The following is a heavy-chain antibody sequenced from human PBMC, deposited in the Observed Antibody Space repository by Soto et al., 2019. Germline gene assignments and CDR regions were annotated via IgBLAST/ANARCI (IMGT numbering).Heavy chain of an antibody. CDR1: GYTLTELS. CDR3: ALTYSSSWPSIDY. CDR2: FDPEDGET. D-gene: IGHD6-13*01. J-gene: IGHJ4*02. Sequence: ASVKVSCKVSGYTLTELSMHWVRQAPGKGLEWMGGFDPEDGETIYAQKFQGRVTMTEDTSASTAYMELSGLRSEDTAVYYCALTYSSSWPSIDYWGQGTLVTVSS. V-gene: IGHV1-24*01.